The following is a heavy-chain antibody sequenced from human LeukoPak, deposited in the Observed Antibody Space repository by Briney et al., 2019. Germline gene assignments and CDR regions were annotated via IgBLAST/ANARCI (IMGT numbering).Heavy chain of an antibody. Sequence: PGGSLRLSCAASGXTFSSYAMSWVRQAPGKGLEWVSGISGSGDSTYYADSVKGRFTISRDNSKNTLYLQMNSLRAEDTALYYCAKTRLGPDYWGQGTPVTVSS. V-gene: IGHV3-23*01. CDR1: GXTFSSYA. CDR2: ISGSGDST. D-gene: IGHD3-16*01. CDR3: AKTRLGPDY. J-gene: IGHJ4*02.